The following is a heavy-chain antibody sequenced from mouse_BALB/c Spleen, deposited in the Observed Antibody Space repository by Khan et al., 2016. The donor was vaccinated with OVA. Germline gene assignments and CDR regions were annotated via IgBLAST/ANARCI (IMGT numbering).Heavy chain of an antibody. Sequence: VQLQQSGTVLARPGASVKMSCKASGYSFTSYWMHWVKQRPGQGLEWIGAIYPGISDTRYNQKFKVKAKLTAVTSANTAYMELSSLTDEDSAVYFCTRSYDSFYFDYWGQGTTLTVSS. D-gene: IGHD2-4*01. J-gene: IGHJ2*01. CDR1: GYSFTSYW. CDR3: TRSYDSFYFDY. V-gene: IGHV1-5*01. CDR2: IYPGISDT.